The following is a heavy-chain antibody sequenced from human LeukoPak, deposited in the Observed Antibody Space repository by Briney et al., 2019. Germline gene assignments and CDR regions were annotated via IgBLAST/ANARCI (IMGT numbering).Heavy chain of an antibody. J-gene: IGHJ4*02. CDR1: GGSISTTSYY. V-gene: IGHV4-39*01. CDR3: ARRTWGGPHYFDY. Sequence: SETLSLTCSVSGGSISTTSYYWGWIRQPPGKGLEWLGNIYYSGSTFYNPSFKGRVTMSVDTSKNQFSLKVNSMTAADTAVYFCARRTWGGPHYFDYWGQGTLVTVSS. CDR2: IYYSGST. D-gene: IGHD3-3*01.